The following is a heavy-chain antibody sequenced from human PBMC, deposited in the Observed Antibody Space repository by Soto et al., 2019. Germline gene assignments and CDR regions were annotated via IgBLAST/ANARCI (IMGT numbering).Heavy chain of an antibody. V-gene: IGHV1-24*01. Sequence: GASVKVSCKVSGYTLTELSMHWVRQAPGKGLEWMGGFDPEDGETIYAQKFQGRVTMTEDTSTDTAYMELSSLRSEDTAVYYCATGSLRGFWSGIPRAFDIWRQGTMVTVSS. J-gene: IGHJ3*02. CDR3: ATGSLRGFWSGIPRAFDI. D-gene: IGHD3-3*01. CDR2: FDPEDGET. CDR1: GYTLTELS.